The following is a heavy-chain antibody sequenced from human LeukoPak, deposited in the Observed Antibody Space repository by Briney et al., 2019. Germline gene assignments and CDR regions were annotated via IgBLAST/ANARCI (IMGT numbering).Heavy chain of an antibody. CDR3: ARVLEVATIADFDY. Sequence: GASVKVSCKASGYTFTSYGISWVRQAPGQGLEWMGWISAYNGNTNYAQKFQGRVTMTTDTSTSTAYMELRSLRSDDTAVYYCARVLEVATIADFDYWGQGTLVTVSS. D-gene: IGHD5-24*01. CDR1: GYTFTSYG. V-gene: IGHV1-18*01. CDR2: ISAYNGNT. J-gene: IGHJ4*02.